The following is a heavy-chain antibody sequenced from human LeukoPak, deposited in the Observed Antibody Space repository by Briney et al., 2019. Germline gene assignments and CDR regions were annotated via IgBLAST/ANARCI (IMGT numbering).Heavy chain of an antibody. V-gene: IGHV3-30*18. CDR1: GFTFSTYG. CDR3: AKEFNRGLPDY. Sequence: GRSLRLSCAASGFTFSTYGMHWVRQAPGKGLEWVAVISYDGSNEYYADSVKGRFTISRDNSKNTLYLQMSSLRAVDTAVYYCAKEFNRGLPDYWGQGTLVTVPS. CDR2: ISYDGSNE. D-gene: IGHD2-21*01. J-gene: IGHJ4*02.